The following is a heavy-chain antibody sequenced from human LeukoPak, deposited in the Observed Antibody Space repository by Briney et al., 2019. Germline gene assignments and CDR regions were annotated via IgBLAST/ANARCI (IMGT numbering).Heavy chain of an antibody. CDR3: ARKGPPGNAFDI. D-gene: IGHD1-1*01. V-gene: IGHV3-23*01. CDR2: VSGNGEVT. Sequence: GGSLRLSCAASGFTFSTYAMSWVRQVPGKGLEWVADVSGNGEVTYYAESVKGRLTISRDNSKNTLSLRMNNPRGDDSALYYCARKGPPGNAFDIWGRGTMVTVSS. J-gene: IGHJ3*02. CDR1: GFTFSTYA.